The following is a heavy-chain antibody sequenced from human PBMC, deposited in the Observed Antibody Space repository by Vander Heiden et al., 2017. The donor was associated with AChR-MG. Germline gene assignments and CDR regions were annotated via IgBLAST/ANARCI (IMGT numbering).Heavy chain of an antibody. V-gene: IGHV1-18*01. J-gene: IGHJ4*02. D-gene: IGHD3-3*02. CDR2: ISAYNGNT. CDR1: GYTFTSYG. Sequence: QVQLVQSGAEVKKPGASVKVSCKASGYTFTSYGISWVRQAPGQGLEWMGWISAYNGNTDYAQKLQGRVTMTTDTSTSTAYMELRSLRSDDTAVYYCARVISGVGASGNFDYWGQGTLVTVSS. CDR3: ARVISGVGASGNFDY.